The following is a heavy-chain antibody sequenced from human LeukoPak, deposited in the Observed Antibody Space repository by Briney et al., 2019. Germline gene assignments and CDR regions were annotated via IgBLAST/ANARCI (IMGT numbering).Heavy chain of an antibody. V-gene: IGHV3-9*03. CDR3: AKGISSSWLDAFDI. D-gene: IGHD6-13*01. CDR2: ISWNSGSI. Sequence: PGGSLRLSCAASGSTFDDYAMHWVRQAPGKGLEWVSGISWNSGSIGYADSVKGRFTISRDNAKNSLYLQMNSLRAEDMALYYCAKGISSSWLDAFDIWGQGTMVTVSS. J-gene: IGHJ3*02. CDR1: GSTFDDYA.